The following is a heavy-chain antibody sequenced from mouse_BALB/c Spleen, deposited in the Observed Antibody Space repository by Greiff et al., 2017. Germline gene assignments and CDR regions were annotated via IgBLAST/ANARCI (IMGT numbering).Heavy chain of an antibody. J-gene: IGHJ3*01. CDR1: GFSLTSYG. CDR2: IWSGGST. D-gene: IGHD2-14*01. V-gene: IGHV2-2*02. CDR3: ARSPPYYRYDWFAY. Sequence: QVQLQQSGPGLVQPSQSLSITCTVSGFSLTSYGVHWVRQSPGKGLEWLGVIWSGGSTDYNAAFISRLSISKDNSKSQVFFKMNSLQANDTAIYYCARSPPYYRYDWFAYWGQGTLVTVSA.